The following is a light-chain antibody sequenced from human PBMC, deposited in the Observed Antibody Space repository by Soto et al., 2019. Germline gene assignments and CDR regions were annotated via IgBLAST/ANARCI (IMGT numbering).Light chain of an antibody. Sequence: EIVMKQSPATLSVSPGERAPLSXRTSQNIDNKLVWYQQKPGQVPRLLIYDASTRATGIPARFSGSGSGTDFTLTITSLEPEDFAVYYCQHRSNWPLTFGGGTKVDIK. V-gene: IGKV3-11*01. CDR2: DAS. CDR3: QHRSNWPLT. J-gene: IGKJ4*01. CDR1: QNIDNK.